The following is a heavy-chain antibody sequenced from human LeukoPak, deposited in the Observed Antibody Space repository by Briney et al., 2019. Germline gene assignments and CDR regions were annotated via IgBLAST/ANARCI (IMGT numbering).Heavy chain of an antibody. CDR1: GFTFSSYA. Sequence: GGSLRLSCAASGFTFSSYAMSWVRQAPGKGLEWVSAISGSGGSTYHADSVKGRFTISRDNSKNTLYLQMNSLRAEDTAVYYCAIYSSSWFQNYFDYWGQGTLVTVSS. J-gene: IGHJ4*02. CDR3: AIYSSSWFQNYFDY. CDR2: ISGSGGST. V-gene: IGHV3-23*01. D-gene: IGHD6-13*01.